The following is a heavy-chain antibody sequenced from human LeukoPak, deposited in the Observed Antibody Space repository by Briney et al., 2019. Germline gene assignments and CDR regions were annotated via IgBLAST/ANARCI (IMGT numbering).Heavy chain of an antibody. CDR3: ARDRDSSWTPEERYFDL. CDR2: INTNTGNP. CDR1: GYTFTSYA. D-gene: IGHD6-19*01. Sequence: ASVKVSCKASGYTFTSYAMNWVRQAPGQGLEWMGWINTNTGNPTYAQGFTGRFVFSLDTSVSTAYLQISSLKAEDTAVYYCARDRDSSWTPEERYFDLWGRGTLVTVSS. V-gene: IGHV7-4-1*02. J-gene: IGHJ2*01.